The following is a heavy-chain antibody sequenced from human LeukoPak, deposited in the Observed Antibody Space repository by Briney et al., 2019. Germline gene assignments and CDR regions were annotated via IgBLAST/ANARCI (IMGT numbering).Heavy chain of an antibody. J-gene: IGHJ6*03. V-gene: IGHV4-4*02. CDR3: ARARYRYYMDV. CDR1: GGSISSSNW. Sequence: PSGTLSLTCAVSGGSISSSNWWSWVRQPPGKGLEWIGEIYHSGSTNYNPSLKSRVTILVDTSKNQFSLKLSSLTAADTAVYYCARARYRYYMDVWGKGTTVTVSS. D-gene: IGHD2-2*02. CDR2: IYHSGST.